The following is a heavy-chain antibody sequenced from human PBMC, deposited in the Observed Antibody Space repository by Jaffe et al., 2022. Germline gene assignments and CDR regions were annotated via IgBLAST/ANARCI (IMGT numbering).Heavy chain of an antibody. CDR1: GYTFTGYY. CDR2: INPNSGGT. CDR3: ARVPLREYSGYSFDY. V-gene: IGHV1-2*06. Sequence: QVQLVQSGAEVKKPGASVKVSCKASGYTFTGYYMHWVRQAPGQGLEWMGRINPNSGGTNYAQKFQGRVTMTRDTSISTAYMELSRLRSDDTAVYYCARVPLREYSGYSFDYWGQGTLVTVSS. D-gene: IGHD5-12*01. J-gene: IGHJ4*02.